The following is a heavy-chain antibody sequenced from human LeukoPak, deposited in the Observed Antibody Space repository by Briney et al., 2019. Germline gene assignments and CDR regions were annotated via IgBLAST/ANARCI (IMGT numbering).Heavy chain of an antibody. Sequence: GGSLRLSCAVSGFSFSSYAMSWVRQAPGKGLEWVSAISGSGGSTYYADSVKGRFTISRDNSKNTLSLQMNSLRAEDTAVYYCAKESCSGTSCPLDNWGQGTLVTVSS. D-gene: IGHD2-2*01. CDR2: ISGSGGST. CDR1: GFSFSSYA. J-gene: IGHJ4*02. V-gene: IGHV3-23*01. CDR3: AKESCSGTSCPLDN.